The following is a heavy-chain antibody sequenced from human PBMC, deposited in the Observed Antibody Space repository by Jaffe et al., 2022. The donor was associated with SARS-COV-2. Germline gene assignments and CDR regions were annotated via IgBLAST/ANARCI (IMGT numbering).Heavy chain of an antibody. CDR2: ISYDGSNK. J-gene: IGHJ6*02. CDR3: AKDLSRAIDYYYGMDV. D-gene: IGHD2-2*02. CDR1: GFTFSSYG. Sequence: QVQLVESGGGVVQPGRSLRLSCAASGFTFSSYGMHWVRQAPGKGLEWVAVISYDGSNKYYADSVKGRFTISRDNSKNTLYLQMNSLRAEDTAVYYCAKDLSRAIDYYYGMDVWGQGTTVTVSS. V-gene: IGHV3-30*18.